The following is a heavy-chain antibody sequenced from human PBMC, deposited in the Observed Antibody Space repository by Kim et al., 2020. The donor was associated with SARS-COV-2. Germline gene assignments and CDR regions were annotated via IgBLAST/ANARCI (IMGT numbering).Heavy chain of an antibody. V-gene: IGHV4-4*02. J-gene: IGHJ6*02. CDR2: IYHSGST. CDR3: ARSTMVRGVINHYYYGMDV. Sequence: SETLSLTCAVSGGSISSSNWWSWVRQPPGKGLEWIGEIYHSGSTNYNPSLKSRVTISVDKSKNQFSLKLSSVTAADTAVYYCARSTMVRGVINHYYYGMDVWGQGTTVTVSS. D-gene: IGHD3-10*01. CDR1: GGSISSSNW.